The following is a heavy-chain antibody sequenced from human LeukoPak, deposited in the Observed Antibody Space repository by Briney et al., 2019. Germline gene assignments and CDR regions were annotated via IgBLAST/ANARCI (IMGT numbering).Heavy chain of an antibody. J-gene: IGHJ4*02. V-gene: IGHV1-69-2*01. CDR2: IDPENGDT. Sequence: ASVKVSCKASGYMFTDVYMHWVVQAPGKGLEWMGRIDPENGDTMYAETFQGRVTITADTSTNTAYMELRSVDTAVYYCAITSVRHSGYDLFHYWGQGTLVTVSS. D-gene: IGHD5-12*01. CDR3: AITSVRHSGYDLFHY. CDR1: GYMFTDVY.